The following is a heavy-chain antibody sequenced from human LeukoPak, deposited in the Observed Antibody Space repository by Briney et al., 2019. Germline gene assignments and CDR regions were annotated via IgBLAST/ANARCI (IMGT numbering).Heavy chain of an antibody. CDR1: GYTFTSYY. V-gene: IGHV1-46*01. CDR3: ARGDVYYNNVYNWFDP. CDR2: INPSGGST. J-gene: IGHJ5*02. Sequence: ASVKVSCKASGYTFTSYYIHWVRQAPGQGLEWMAIINPSGGSTTYAQKFQGRVTMTRDTSTSTVYMELSSLRSEDTALYYCARGDVYYNNVYNWFDPWGQGTLVIVSS. D-gene: IGHD3-10*01.